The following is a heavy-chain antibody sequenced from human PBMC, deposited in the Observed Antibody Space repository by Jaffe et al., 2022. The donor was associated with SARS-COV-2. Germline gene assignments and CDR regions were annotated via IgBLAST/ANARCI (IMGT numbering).Heavy chain of an antibody. D-gene: IGHD3-22*01. J-gene: IGHJ4*02. CDR2: INPSGGST. CDR1: GYTFTSYY. Sequence: QVQLVQSGAEVKKPGASVKVSCKASGYTFTSYYMHWVRQAPGQGLEWMGIINPSGGSTSYAQKLQGRVTMTRDTSTSTVYMELSSLRSEDTAVYYCARDHLGLQLDYYDSSGYYCLSYWGQGTLVTVSS. V-gene: IGHV1-46*04. CDR3: ARDHLGLQLDYYDSSGYYCLSY.